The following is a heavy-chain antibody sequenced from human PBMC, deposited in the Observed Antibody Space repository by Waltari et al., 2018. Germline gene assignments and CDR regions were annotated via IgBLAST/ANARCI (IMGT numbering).Heavy chain of an antibody. J-gene: IGHJ6*02. CDR2: MKSKTDGGTT. D-gene: IGHD6-25*01. CDR1: GLTLSNAW. Sequence: EVQLVESGGGLVKPGGSLRLPCAASGLTLSNAWMSWGRQVPGKGMEWVGRMKSKTDGGTTDYAAPVKGRFTISRDESKNTLYLQMNSLKTEDTAVYNCAAAAHYYGMDVWGQGTTVTVSS. CDR3: AAAAHYYGMDV. V-gene: IGHV3-15*01.